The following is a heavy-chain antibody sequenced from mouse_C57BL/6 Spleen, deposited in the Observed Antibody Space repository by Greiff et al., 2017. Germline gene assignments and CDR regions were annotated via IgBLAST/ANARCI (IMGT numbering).Heavy chain of an antibody. CDR2: IDPEDGGT. J-gene: IGHJ2*01. CDR3: AYGDDGFDD. Sequence: EVQLQQSGAELVKPGASVKLSCTASGFNFTDYYMHWVKQRPEQGLEWIGWIDPEDGGTKYAPKFQGKATITADTSSNTAYLQLSSLTSEDAAVYYCAYGDDGFDDWGQGTTLTVSS. V-gene: IGHV14-2*01. CDR1: GFNFTDYY. D-gene: IGHD2-2*01.